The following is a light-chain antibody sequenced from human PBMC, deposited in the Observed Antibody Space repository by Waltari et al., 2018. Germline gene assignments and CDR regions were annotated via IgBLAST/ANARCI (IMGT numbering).Light chain of an antibody. CDR3: NSFTDSVTWV. CDR2: EVN. CDR1: SSDVGGHNH. J-gene: IGLJ3*02. Sequence: QSALTQPASVSGSPGESITISCTGTSSDVGGHNHVSWYQHHPGKAPKLIIHEVNNRPSGGSKRFYGSKSGNTASLTISGLQAEDEADYYCNSFTDSVTWVFGGGTKLTVL. V-gene: IGLV2-14*01.